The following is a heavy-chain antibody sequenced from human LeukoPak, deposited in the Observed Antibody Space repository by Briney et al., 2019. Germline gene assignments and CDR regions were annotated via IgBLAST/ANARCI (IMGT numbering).Heavy chain of an antibody. CDR3: ARGEELLWFGELSPRIPFDY. CDR2: IKQDGTEK. D-gene: IGHD3-10*01. J-gene: IGHJ4*02. Sequence: GGSLRLSCAASGFSFTTYWMSWVRQAPGKGLEWVANIKQDGTEKYYVDSVKGRFTISRDNAKNSLYLQMNGLRAEDTAVYYCARGEELLWFGELSPRIPFDYWGQGTLVTVSS. CDR1: GFSFTTYW. V-gene: IGHV3-7*01.